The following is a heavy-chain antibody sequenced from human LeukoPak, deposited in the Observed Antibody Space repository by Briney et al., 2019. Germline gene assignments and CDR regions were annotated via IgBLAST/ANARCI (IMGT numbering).Heavy chain of an antibody. Sequence: PGGSLRLSCAVSRFTFSNYWMHWVRQAPGKGLVWVSRIDTDGSTTRYADSVKGRFTISRDNAENTLYLQMDSLRAEDTALYYCARTRGNAFDIWGQGTMVIVSS. D-gene: IGHD3-10*01. J-gene: IGHJ3*02. CDR2: IDTDGSTT. V-gene: IGHV3-74*01. CDR3: ARTRGNAFDI. CDR1: RFTFSNYW.